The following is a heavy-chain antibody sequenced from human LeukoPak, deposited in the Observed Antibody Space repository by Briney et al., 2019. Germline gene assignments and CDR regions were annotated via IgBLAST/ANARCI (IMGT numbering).Heavy chain of an antibody. V-gene: IGHV3-21*01. J-gene: IGHJ4*02. CDR1: GFTFSSYS. D-gene: IGHD3-22*01. Sequence: GSLRLSCAASGFTFSSYSMNWVRQAPGKGLEWVSSISSSSSYIYYADSVKGRFTLSRDNAKNSLYLQMNSLRAEDTAVYYCARVLEAYYYDSSGYSVLAPISWGQGTLVTVSS. CDR2: ISSSSSYI. CDR3: ARVLEAYYYDSSGYSVLAPIS.